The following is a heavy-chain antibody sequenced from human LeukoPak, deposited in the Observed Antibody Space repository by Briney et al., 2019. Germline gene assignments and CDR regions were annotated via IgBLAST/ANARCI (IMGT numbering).Heavy chain of an antibody. D-gene: IGHD6-19*01. Sequence: SETLSLTCAVYGGSFSGYYWSRIRQPPGKGLEWIGEINHSGSTNYNPSLKSRVTISVDTSKNQFSLKLSSVTAADTAVYYCARSVGAVAAAPFDYWGQGTLVTVSS. CDR1: GGSFSGYY. V-gene: IGHV4-34*01. CDR2: INHSGST. CDR3: ARSVGAVAAAPFDY. J-gene: IGHJ4*02.